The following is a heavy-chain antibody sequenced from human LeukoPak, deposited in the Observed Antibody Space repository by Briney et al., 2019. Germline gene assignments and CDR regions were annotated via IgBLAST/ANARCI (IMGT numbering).Heavy chain of an antibody. CDR2: VSGSGVST. V-gene: IGHV3-23*01. CDR3: ARSYYDILTGYQTALDY. J-gene: IGHJ4*02. D-gene: IGHD3-9*01. CDR1: GFTFSSYTFSTYA. Sequence: GGSLRLSCAASGFTFSSYTFSTYAMSWVRQAPGKGLEWVSAVSGSGVSTYYADSVKGRFTISRDNAKNSLYLQMNSLRAEDTAVYYCARSYYDILTGYQTALDYWGQGTLVTVSS.